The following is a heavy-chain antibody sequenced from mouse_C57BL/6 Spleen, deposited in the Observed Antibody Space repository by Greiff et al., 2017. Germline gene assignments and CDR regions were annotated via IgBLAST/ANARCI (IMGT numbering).Heavy chain of an antibody. CDR3: ARDRSYGYFEY. J-gene: IGHJ2*01. CDR2: IYPGEGDT. V-gene: IGHV1-80*01. Sequence: VQLQQSGAELVKPGASVKISCKASGYAFSSYWMNWVKQRPGKGLEWIGQIYPGEGDTNYNGKFKGKATLTADKSSSTAYMQLSSRTSEDSAVYFCARDRSYGYFEYWGQGNNTTGSS. D-gene: IGHD1-1*01. CDR1: GYAFSSYW.